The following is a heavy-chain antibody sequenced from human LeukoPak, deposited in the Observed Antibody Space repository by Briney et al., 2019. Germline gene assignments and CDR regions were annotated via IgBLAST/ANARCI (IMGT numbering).Heavy chain of an antibody. CDR3: AKVGYPYYYDSSGYYYEPYYFDY. V-gene: IGHV3-23*01. Sequence: GGSLRLSCAASGFTFSSYAMSWVRQAPGEGLEWVSAISGSGGSTYYADSVKGRFTISRDNSKNTLYLQMNSLRAEDTAVYYCAKVGYPYYYDSSGYYYEPYYFDYWGQGTLVTVSS. CDR1: GFTFSSYA. D-gene: IGHD3-22*01. J-gene: IGHJ4*02. CDR2: ISGSGGST.